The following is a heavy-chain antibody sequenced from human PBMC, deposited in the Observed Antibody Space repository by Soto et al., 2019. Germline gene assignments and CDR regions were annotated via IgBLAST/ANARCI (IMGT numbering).Heavy chain of an antibody. CDR2: ISHDGSVQ. Sequence: GGSLRLSCAASGFTFSNHGMQWVRQAPGKGLEWVAVISHDGSVQYYADSVKGRFTISRDNSKNTLVLQMNSLMSEDTAVYYCARESEDLTSNFDYWGQGTLVTVSS. V-gene: IGHV3-30*03. CDR1: GFTFSNHG. J-gene: IGHJ4*02. CDR3: ARESEDLTSNFDY.